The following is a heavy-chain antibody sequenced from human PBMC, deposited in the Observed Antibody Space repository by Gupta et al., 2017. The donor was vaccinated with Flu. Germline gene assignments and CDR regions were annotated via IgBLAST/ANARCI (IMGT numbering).Heavy chain of an antibody. D-gene: IGHD3-10*01. CDR1: SDGFY. V-gene: IGHV4-31*02. CDR2: IYYTGST. J-gene: IGHJ3*01. Sequence: SDGFYWNWIRQHPGKGLEWIGYIYYTGSTFYNPSLKSRVTMSVDTSKNHFSMRLSSGTAADTAVHDCVKGAQQWSFGAFDVWGRGTMGTVSS. CDR3: VKGAQQWSFGAFDV.